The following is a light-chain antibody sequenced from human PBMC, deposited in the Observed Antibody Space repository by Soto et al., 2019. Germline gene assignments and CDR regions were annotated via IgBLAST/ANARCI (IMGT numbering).Light chain of an antibody. Sequence: DLQMTQSPSTLSASVGDRVTISCRASQSISGWLAWYQQKPGKAPKLLIYKASTLDSGVPSRFSGSGSGTEFTLTISSLLPDDFASYYCQQYNNYGSWTFGQGTKVEI. V-gene: IGKV1-5*03. CDR2: KAS. J-gene: IGKJ1*01. CDR3: QQYNNYGSWT. CDR1: QSISGW.